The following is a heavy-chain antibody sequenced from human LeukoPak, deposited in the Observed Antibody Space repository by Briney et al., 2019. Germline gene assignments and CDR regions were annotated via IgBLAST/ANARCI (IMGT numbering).Heavy chain of an antibody. J-gene: IGHJ4*02. CDR3: ARAGDSIGYSFDY. Sequence: GGSLRLSCAASGFTVSSNYMSWVRQAPGKGLEWVSVIYSGGSTYYADSVKGRFTISRDNSKNTLYLQMNSLRAEDTAVYYCARAGDSIGYSFDYWGQGTLVTVSS. D-gene: IGHD3-22*01. CDR1: GFTVSSNY. V-gene: IGHV3-53*01. CDR2: IYSGGST.